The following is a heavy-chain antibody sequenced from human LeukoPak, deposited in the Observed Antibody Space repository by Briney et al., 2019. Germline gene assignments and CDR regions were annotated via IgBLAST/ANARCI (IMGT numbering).Heavy chain of an antibody. J-gene: IGHJ6*03. CDR2: IYYSGGT. CDR1: GGSISSYY. D-gene: IGHD5-12*01. V-gene: IGHV4-4*07. CDR3: AREWDSGYDYSYYYYYMDV. Sequence: PSETLSLTCTVSGGSISSYYWSWIRQPAGKGLEWLGRIYYSGGTNYNPSFKSRVTISVDTSKNQFSLNLRSVTAADTAVYYCAREWDSGYDYSYYYYYMDVWGKGTTVTISS.